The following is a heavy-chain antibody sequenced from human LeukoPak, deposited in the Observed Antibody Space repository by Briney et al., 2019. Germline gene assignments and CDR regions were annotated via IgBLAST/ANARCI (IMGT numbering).Heavy chain of an antibody. Sequence: GGSLRLSCAASGFTFSSYSMNWVRQAPGKGLEWVSSISSSSSYIYYADSVKGRFTISRDNAKNSLYLQMNSLRAEDTAVYYCARYYDSSGYYDHWGQGTLVTVSS. V-gene: IGHV3-21*01. J-gene: IGHJ5*02. D-gene: IGHD3-22*01. CDR2: ISSSSSYI. CDR1: GFTFSSYS. CDR3: ARYYDSSGYYDH.